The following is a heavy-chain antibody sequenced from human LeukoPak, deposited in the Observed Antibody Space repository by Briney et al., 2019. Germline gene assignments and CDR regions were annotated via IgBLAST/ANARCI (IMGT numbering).Heavy chain of an antibody. J-gene: IGHJ4*02. Sequence: GGSLRLSCATSGFSFNTFWMNWVRQAPGKGLERVASINQGGTEKYYVDSVKGRFTISRDNAKNSLYLQMYGLTAEDTAVYYCARDGPPAGLYFDNWGQGTLVTASS. D-gene: IGHD2-2*01. CDR2: INQGGTEK. V-gene: IGHV3-7*01. CDR3: ARDGPPAGLYFDN. CDR1: GFSFNTFW.